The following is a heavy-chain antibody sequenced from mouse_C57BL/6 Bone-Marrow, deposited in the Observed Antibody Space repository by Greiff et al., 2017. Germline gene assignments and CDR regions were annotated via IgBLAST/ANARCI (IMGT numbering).Heavy chain of an antibody. Sequence: EVQLVESGGGLVQPGGSLKLSCAASGFTFSDYYMYWVRQTPEKRLEWVAYISNGGGSTYYPDTVKGRFTISRDNAKNTLYLQMSRLKSEDTAMYYCARHDYYGPWGTGTTVTVSS. D-gene: IGHD1-2*01. V-gene: IGHV5-12*01. CDR2: ISNGGGST. CDR3: ARHDYYGP. J-gene: IGHJ1*03. CDR1: GFTFSDYY.